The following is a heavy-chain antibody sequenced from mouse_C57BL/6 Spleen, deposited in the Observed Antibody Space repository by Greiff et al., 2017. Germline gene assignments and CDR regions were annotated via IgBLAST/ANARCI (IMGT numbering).Heavy chain of an antibody. J-gene: IGHJ4*01. CDR1: GFTFSSYA. CDR3: TTTVVAFYAMDY. Sequence: EVMLVESGEGLVKPGGSLKLSCAASGFTFSSYAMSWVRQTPEKRLEWVAYISSGGDYIYYADTVKGRFTFSRDNARNTLYLQMSSLKSEDTAMYYCTTTVVAFYAMDYWGQGTSVTVSS. D-gene: IGHD1-1*01. CDR2: ISSGGDYI. V-gene: IGHV5-9-1*02.